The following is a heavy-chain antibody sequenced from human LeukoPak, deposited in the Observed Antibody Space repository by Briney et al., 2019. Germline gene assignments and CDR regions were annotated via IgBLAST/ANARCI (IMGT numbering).Heavy chain of an antibody. D-gene: IGHD3-10*01. CDR3: AREGSYYNGLDY. CDR1: GFTFSSYG. Sequence: GGSLRLSCAASGFTFSSYGMHWVRQAPGKGLEWVAVIWYDGSNKYYADSVKGRFTISRDNSKNTLYLQMNSLRAEDTAVYYCAREGSYYNGLDYWGQGTLVIVSS. CDR2: IWYDGSNK. J-gene: IGHJ4*02. V-gene: IGHV3-33*01.